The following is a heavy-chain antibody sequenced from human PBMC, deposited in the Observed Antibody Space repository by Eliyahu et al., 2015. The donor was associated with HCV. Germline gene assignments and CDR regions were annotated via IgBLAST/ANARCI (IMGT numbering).Heavy chain of an antibody. CDR2: IYSGGDT. CDR3: ARGQTFGGVFDH. CDR1: DFIVSTNX. J-gene: IGHJ4*02. D-gene: IGHD3-16*01. Sequence: EVQLVESGGGLIQPGGSLRLSCXAXDFIVSTNXMSWVRQAPGKGLEWVSVIYSGGDTYYADSVKGRFTISRDNSRNTVYLQMNSLRAEDTAVYYCARGQTFGGVFDHWGQGTLVTVSS. V-gene: IGHV3-53*01.